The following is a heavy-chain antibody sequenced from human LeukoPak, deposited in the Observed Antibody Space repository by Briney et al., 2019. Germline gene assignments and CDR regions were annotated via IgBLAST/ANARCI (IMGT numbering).Heavy chain of an antibody. CDR1: GGSISSYY. CDR3: ARAGWLQLDYFDY. CDR2: IYTSEST. D-gene: IGHD5-24*01. V-gene: IGHV4-4*07. J-gene: IGHJ4*02. Sequence: PSETLSLTCTVSGGSISSYYWSWIRQPAGKGLEWIGRIYTSESTNYNPSLKSRVTISVDTSKNQFSLKLRSVTAADTAVYYCARAGWLQLDYFDYWGQGTLVTVSS.